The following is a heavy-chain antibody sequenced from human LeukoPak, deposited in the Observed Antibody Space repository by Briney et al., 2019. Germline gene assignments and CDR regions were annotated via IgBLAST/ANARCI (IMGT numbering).Heavy chain of an antibody. CDR1: GGSISSGGYY. CDR2: IYYSGST. D-gene: IGHD6-13*01. CDR3: ARGGGPPPYSSSWFEDY. V-gene: IGHV4-31*03. J-gene: IGHJ4*02. Sequence: SETLSLTCTVSGGSISSGGYYWSWIRQHPGKGLEWIGYIYYSGSTYYNPSLKSRVTISVDTSKNPFSLKLSSVTAADTAVYYCARGGGPPPYSSSWFEDYWGQGTLVTVSS.